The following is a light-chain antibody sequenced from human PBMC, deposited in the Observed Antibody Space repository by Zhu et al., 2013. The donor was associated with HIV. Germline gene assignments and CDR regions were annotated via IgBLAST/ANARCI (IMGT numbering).Light chain of an antibody. J-gene: IGLJ3*02. CDR2: ATD. CDR3: LLSFGGRRV. Sequence: QTEVTQEPSLTVSPGGTVTLTCASTTGAVTTDHFPSWFQQKPGESPKSLISATDNRHSWTPGRFSGSLLGGKAALTLSDVRPDDEADYYCLLSFGGRRVFGGGTRLTVL. CDR1: TGAVTTDHF. V-gene: IGLV7-43*01.